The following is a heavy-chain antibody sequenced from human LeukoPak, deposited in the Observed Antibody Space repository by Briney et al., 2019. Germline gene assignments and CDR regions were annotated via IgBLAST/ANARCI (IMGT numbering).Heavy chain of an antibody. CDR3: ARDYYDSYDFWSGPLDY. V-gene: IGHV1-69*01. D-gene: IGHD3-3*01. CDR2: IIPIFGTA. Sequence: SVKVSCKGSGGTFSSYAISWVRQAPGQGLEWMGGIIPIFGTANYAQKFQGRVTITADESTSTAYMELSSLRSEDTAVYYCARDYYDSYDFWSGPLDYWGQGTLVTASS. CDR1: GGTFSSYA. J-gene: IGHJ4*02.